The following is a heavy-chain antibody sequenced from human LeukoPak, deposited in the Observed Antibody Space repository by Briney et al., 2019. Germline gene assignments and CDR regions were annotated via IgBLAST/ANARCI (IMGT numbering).Heavy chain of an antibody. V-gene: IGHV4-59*01. D-gene: IGHD1-1*01. CDR3: AGDVMSTALDAFDV. J-gene: IGHJ3*01. CDR2: VSDSGST. Sequence: SETLSLTCTVSGGSISGYYWSWIRQPPGKGLEWIGYVSDSGSTNYNPSLKSRVTMSVDTSKNQFSLQLSSVTAADTAVYYCAGDVMSTALDAFDVWGQGTVVTVSS. CDR1: GGSISGYY.